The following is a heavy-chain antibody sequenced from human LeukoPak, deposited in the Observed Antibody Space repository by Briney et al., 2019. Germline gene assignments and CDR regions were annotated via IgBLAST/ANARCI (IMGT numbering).Heavy chain of an antibody. Sequence: GGSLRLSCAASGFTFSSYAMSWVGQAPGKGLEWVSTFSGRGGIQHYADSVKGRFTISRDYSKNTLYLQMNSLRAEDTAVYYCAKSGLNRFDYWGQGTLVTVSS. CDR1: GFTFSSYA. V-gene: IGHV3-23*01. D-gene: IGHD2-15*01. J-gene: IGHJ4*02. CDR2: FSGRGGIQ. CDR3: AKSGLNRFDY.